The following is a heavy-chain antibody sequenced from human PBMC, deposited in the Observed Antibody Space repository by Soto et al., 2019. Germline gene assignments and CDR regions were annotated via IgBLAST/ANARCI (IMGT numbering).Heavy chain of an antibody. J-gene: IGHJ4*02. V-gene: IGHV4-39*01. D-gene: IGHD4-17*01. CDR3: ARRPDYGDYIDY. CDR1: GGSISSSSYY. Sequence: QLQLQESGPGLVKPSETLSLTCTVSGGSISSSSYYWGWIRQPPGKGLEWIGSIYYSGSTYYNPSLKSRVTISVDTSKNQFSLKLSSVTAADTAVYYCARRPDYGDYIDYWGQGTLVTVSS. CDR2: IYYSGST.